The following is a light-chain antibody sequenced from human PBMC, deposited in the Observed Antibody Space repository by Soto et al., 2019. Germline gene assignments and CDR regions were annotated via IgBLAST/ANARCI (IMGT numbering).Light chain of an antibody. CDR2: ATS. CDR3: QQSFSSPLT. Sequence: DIQMTQSPSSLSASVGDRVTITCRPSQNIGKFLNWYQQRPGKAPTALIHATSTLQSGVSSRFSGTGSDTDFTLTITSLRPEDFATYFWQQSFSSPLTCGGGTKVDIK. CDR1: QNIGKF. V-gene: IGKV1-39*01. J-gene: IGKJ4*01.